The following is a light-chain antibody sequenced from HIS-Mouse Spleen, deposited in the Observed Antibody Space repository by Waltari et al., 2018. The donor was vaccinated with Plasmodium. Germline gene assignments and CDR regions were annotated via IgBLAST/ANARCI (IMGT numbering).Light chain of an antibody. Sequence: EIVMTQSPATLSVSPGERATLSCRASQSVSSNLAWYQQKPGQAPRRPIYGASTRATGIPARFSGSGSGTEFTLTISSLQSEDFAVYYCQQYNNWSFTFGPGTKVDIK. CDR3: QQYNNWSFT. CDR1: QSVSSN. J-gene: IGKJ3*01. CDR2: GAS. V-gene: IGKV3-15*01.